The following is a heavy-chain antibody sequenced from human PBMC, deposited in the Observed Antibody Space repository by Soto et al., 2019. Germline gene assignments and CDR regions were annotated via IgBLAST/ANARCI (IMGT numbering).Heavy chain of an antibody. CDR2: IYYSGST. CDR1: GGSISSYY. J-gene: IGHJ6*02. Sequence: QVQLQESGPGLVKPSETLSLTCTVSGGSISSYYWSWIRQPPGKGLEWIGYIYYSGSTNYNPSLKSRVTIPVDTSKNQFSLKLSSVTAADTAVYYCARDLSDYYDSSGYRNYYGMDVWGQGTTVTVSS. V-gene: IGHV4-59*01. CDR3: ARDLSDYYDSSGYRNYYGMDV. D-gene: IGHD3-22*01.